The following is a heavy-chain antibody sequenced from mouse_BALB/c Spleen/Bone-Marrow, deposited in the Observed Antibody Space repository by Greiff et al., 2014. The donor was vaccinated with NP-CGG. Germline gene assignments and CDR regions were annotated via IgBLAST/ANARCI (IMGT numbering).Heavy chain of an antibody. Sequence: VQLKQSGAELVKPGASVKLSCTASGFNIKDTYMHWVKQRPKQGLEWIGRIDPANGNTRYDPKFQGKATITADTSSNTAYLQLSSLTSEDTAVYYCANYWYEWYFDVWGAGTTVTVSS. V-gene: IGHV14-3*02. CDR3: ANYWYEWYFDV. D-gene: IGHD2-14*01. CDR2: IDPANGNT. J-gene: IGHJ1*01. CDR1: GFNIKDTY.